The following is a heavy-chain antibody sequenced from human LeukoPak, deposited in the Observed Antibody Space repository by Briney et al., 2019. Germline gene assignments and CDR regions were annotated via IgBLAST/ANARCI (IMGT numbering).Heavy chain of an antibody. CDR3: ARGSVVSEDFDY. Sequence: GGSLRFSCAASGFTVSSNYMSGVRQAPGKGLEWVSVIYSGGSTYYADSVKGRFTISRDNSKNTLYLQMNSLRAEDTAVYYCARGSVVSEDFDYWGQGTLVTVSS. CDR1: GFTVSSNY. V-gene: IGHV3-53*01. J-gene: IGHJ4*02. CDR2: IYSGGST. D-gene: IGHD3-22*01.